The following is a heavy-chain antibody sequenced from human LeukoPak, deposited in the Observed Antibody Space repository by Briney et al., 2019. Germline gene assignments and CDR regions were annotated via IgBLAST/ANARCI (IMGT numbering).Heavy chain of an antibody. D-gene: IGHD1-26*01. Sequence: GGSLRLSCAASGFTFDDYAVHWVRQAPGKGLEWVSGISWNSDSIGYADSVKGRFTISRDNAKNSLYLQMNSLRAEDTALYYCAKDNSGSLYDAFDIWGQGTMVTVSS. CDR2: ISWNSDSI. CDR1: GFTFDDYA. J-gene: IGHJ3*02. V-gene: IGHV3-9*01. CDR3: AKDNSGSLYDAFDI.